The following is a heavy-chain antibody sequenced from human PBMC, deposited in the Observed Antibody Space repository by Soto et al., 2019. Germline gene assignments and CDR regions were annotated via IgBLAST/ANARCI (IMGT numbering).Heavy chain of an antibody. D-gene: IGHD5-18*01. CDR2: ISYDGSNK. V-gene: IGHV3-30*18. CDR3: AKFGDTAMVQGSDY. CDR1: GFTFSSYG. J-gene: IGHJ4*02. Sequence: QVQLVESGGGVVQPGRSLRLSCAASGFTFSSYGMHWVRQAPGKGLEWVAVISYDGSNKYYADSVKGRFTISRDNSKNTLYLRMNSLRAEDTAVYYCAKFGDTAMVQGSDYWGQGTLVTVSS.